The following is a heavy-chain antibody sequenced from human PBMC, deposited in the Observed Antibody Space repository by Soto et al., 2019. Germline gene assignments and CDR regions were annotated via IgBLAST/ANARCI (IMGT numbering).Heavy chain of an antibody. CDR1: GYTFTGYY. V-gene: IGHV1-2*02. J-gene: IGHJ6*02. CDR2: INPNSGGT. CDR3: ARGRGGSVATIGRYYYYYYGMDV. D-gene: IGHD5-12*01. Sequence: ASVKVSCKASGYTFTGYYMHGVRQAPGEGLEWMGWINPNSGGTNYAQKFQGRVTMTRDTSISTAYMELSRLRPDDTAVYYCARGRGGSVATIGRYYYYYYGMDVWGQGTTVTVSS.